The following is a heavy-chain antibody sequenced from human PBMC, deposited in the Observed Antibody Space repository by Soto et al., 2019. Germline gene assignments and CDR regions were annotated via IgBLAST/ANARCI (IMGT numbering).Heavy chain of an antibody. CDR3: ASTYCSGGSCYSADAFDI. V-gene: IGHV3-23*01. D-gene: IGHD2-15*01. CDR1: GFTFSGDA. J-gene: IGHJ3*02. Sequence: PGGSLRLSCAASGFTFSGDAMSWVRQAPGKGLEWVSAISGSGGSTYYADSVKGRFTISRDNSKNTLYLQMNSLRAEDTAVYYCASTYCSGGSCYSADAFDIWGQGTMVTVSS. CDR2: ISGSGGST.